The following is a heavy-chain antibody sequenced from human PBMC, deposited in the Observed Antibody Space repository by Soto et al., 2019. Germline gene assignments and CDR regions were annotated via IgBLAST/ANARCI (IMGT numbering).Heavy chain of an antibody. D-gene: IGHD3-22*01. CDR2: INPNSGGT. Sequence: QVQLVQSGAAVKKPGASVKVSCKASGYTFTDYYVHWVRQAPGQGLEWMGWINPNSGGTKSAQKFQGRVTMPRDTSISTAYMELSRLRSDDTAVYYCARRKGDYYDSSGYHYYFDYWGQGTLVTVSS. CDR3: ARRKGDYYDSSGYHYYFDY. J-gene: IGHJ4*02. CDR1: GYTFTDYY. V-gene: IGHV1-2*02.